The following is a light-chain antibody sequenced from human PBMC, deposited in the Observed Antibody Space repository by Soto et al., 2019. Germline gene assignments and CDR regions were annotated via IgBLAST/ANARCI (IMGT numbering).Light chain of an antibody. CDR1: QRVSRN. CDR2: DAS. CDR3: QQSHNWLGT. Sequence: EIVMTQSPATLSVSPGERATISCRASQRVSRNLAWYQQKPGQAPRLLIYDASIRATGVPARFRGSGSGTECTLTISSLHSEDFGFYYFQQSHNWLGTFGQGTKVEIK. J-gene: IGKJ1*01. V-gene: IGKV3-15*01.